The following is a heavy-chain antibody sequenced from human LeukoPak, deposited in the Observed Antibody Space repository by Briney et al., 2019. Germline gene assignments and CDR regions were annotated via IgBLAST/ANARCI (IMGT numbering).Heavy chain of an antibody. CDR3: AKGVGYSSGWYTN. J-gene: IGHJ4*02. Sequence: GRSLRLSCAPSGFTFSRYGLHWLRQAPAKGLEWVAVISYDGSNKYYADSVKGRFTISRENSKNTLYLQMNSLRAEDTAVYYCAKGVGYSSGWYTNWGQGTRVTVSS. V-gene: IGHV3-30*18. CDR2: ISYDGSNK. D-gene: IGHD6-19*01. CDR1: GFTFSRYG.